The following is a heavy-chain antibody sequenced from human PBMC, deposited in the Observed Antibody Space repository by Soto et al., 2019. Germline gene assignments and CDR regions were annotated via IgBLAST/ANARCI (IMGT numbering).Heavy chain of an antibody. D-gene: IGHD3-16*01. CDR3: VREDGRSDDVNWFDV. CDR1: GFTFSKYW. CDR2: IYSDSSST. J-gene: IGHJ5*02. Sequence: PGRSMRLSCATFGFTFSKYWMHCVRQATRKGLVWVSRIYSDSSSTNYADSLKGRFTISRDNAKNTLYLQMNSLRAEDTAVYYCVREDGRSDDVNWFDVWGQGTVVTVSS. V-gene: IGHV3-74*01.